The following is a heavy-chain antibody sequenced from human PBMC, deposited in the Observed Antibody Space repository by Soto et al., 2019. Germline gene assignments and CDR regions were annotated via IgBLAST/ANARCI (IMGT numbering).Heavy chain of an antibody. J-gene: IGHJ6*02. Sequence: GGSLRLSCAASGFTFSSYAMSWVRQAPGKGLEWVSAISGSGGSTYYADSVKGRFTISRDNSKNTLYLQMNSLRAEDTAVYYCAKATKQEPGYYYGMDVWGQGTTVTVSS. D-gene: IGHD6-13*01. CDR2: ISGSGGST. CDR1: GFTFSSYA. CDR3: AKATKQEPGYYYGMDV. V-gene: IGHV3-23*01.